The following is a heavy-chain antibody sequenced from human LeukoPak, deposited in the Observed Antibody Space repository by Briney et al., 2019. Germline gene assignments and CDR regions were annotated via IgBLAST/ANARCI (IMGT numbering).Heavy chain of an antibody. CDR2: ISYDGSNK. CDR1: GFTFSSYA. D-gene: IGHD2-2*01. J-gene: IGHJ5*02. V-gene: IGHV3-30-3*01. CDR3: ARDWGVPAAIARRPYNWFDP. Sequence: GGSLRLSCAASGFTFSSYAMHWVRQAPGKGLEWVAVISYDGSNKYYADSVKGRFTISRDNSKNTLYLQMNSLRAGDTAVYYCARDWGVPAAIARRPYNWFDPWGQGTLVTVSS.